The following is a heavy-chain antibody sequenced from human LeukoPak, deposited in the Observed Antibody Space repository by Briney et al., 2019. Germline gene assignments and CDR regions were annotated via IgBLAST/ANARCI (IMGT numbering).Heavy chain of an antibody. CDR2: IYTGGST. V-gene: IGHV3-53*01. Sequence: GGSLRLSCAASGFTVSSNYMTWVRQAPGKGLEWVSIIYTGGSTYYTDSVKGRFTISRDNSKNTLYLQMNSLRADDTAVYYCARDSADCSGGSCYLYMDVWGKGTTVTISS. CDR1: GFTVSSNY. J-gene: IGHJ6*03. D-gene: IGHD2-15*01. CDR3: ARDSADCSGGSCYLYMDV.